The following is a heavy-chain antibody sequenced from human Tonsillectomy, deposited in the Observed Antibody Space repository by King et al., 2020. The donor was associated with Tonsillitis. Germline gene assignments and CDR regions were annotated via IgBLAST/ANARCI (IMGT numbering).Heavy chain of an antibody. Sequence: VQLVESGGGVVQPGRSLRLSCAASGFTFSNYGMHWVRQAPGKGLEWVALIAYDASYENYADSVKGRFAISRDNSKNTLYLEMNSLKTEDTAVYYCTRFAAPEYGDYGDYWGQGTLVTVSS. CDR2: IAYDASYE. CDR3: TRFAAPEYGDYGDY. CDR1: GFTFSNYG. V-gene: IGHV3-30*03. D-gene: IGHD4-17*01. J-gene: IGHJ4*02.